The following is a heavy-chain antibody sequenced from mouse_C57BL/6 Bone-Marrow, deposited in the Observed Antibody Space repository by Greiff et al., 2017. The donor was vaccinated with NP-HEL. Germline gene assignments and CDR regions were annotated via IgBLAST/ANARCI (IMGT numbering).Heavy chain of an antibody. CDR1: GFTFSSYA. V-gene: IGHV5-4*03. Sequence: DVKLVESGGGLVKPGGSLKLSCAASGFTFSSYAMSWVRQTPEKRLEWVATISDGGSYTYYPDNVKGRFTISRDNAKNNLYLQMSHLKSEDTAMYYCARARYYYGSLFAYWGQGTLVTVSA. CDR3: ARARYYYGSLFAY. J-gene: IGHJ3*01. D-gene: IGHD1-1*01. CDR2: ISDGGSYT.